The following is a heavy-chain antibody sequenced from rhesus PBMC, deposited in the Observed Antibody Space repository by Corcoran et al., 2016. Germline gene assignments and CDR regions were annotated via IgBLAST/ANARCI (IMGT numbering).Heavy chain of an antibody. CDR3: ARSGYGSGGVY. CDR1: GASISSYW. Sequence: QVQLQESGPGLVKPSETLSLTCAVSGASISSYWWSWIRQPPGKGLEWIGEINGNSGNSYYHPPLKIRVPISKDASKNQFSLTLSSVTAAATAVYYCARSGYGSGGVYWGQGVLVTVSS. V-gene: IGHV4-80*01. J-gene: IGHJ4*01. D-gene: IGHD4-4*01. CDR2: INGNSGNS.